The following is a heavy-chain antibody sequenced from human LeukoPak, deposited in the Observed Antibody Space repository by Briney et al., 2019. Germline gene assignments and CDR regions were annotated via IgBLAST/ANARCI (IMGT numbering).Heavy chain of an antibody. D-gene: IGHD4-23*01. J-gene: IGHJ3*02. CDR3: AGSYGGNAVGPFDI. Sequence: SETLSLTCAVSGGSFTGYHWSWIRETPGKGLEWIGEVSQSGGASYNPSPKSRVTISIETSKNHFSLKLNSLTAADTAMYYCAGSYGGNAVGPFDIWGQGTMVTVSS. V-gene: IGHV4-34*01. CDR1: GGSFTGYH. CDR2: VSQSGGA.